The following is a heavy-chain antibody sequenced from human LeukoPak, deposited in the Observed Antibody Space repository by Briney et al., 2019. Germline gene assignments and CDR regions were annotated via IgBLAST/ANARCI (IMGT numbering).Heavy chain of an antibody. CDR3: AKDLRWLAFDL. D-gene: IGHD6-19*01. J-gene: IGHJ3*01. Sequence: GGSLRLSCAASGFSFSSNSMNWVRQAPGKGLEWVSYISGSSSTIYYADSVKGRFTISRDNAKNSVYLQMSSLRAEDMAVYYCAKDLRWLAFDLWGQGTMVTVSS. V-gene: IGHV3-48*01. CDR2: ISGSSSTI. CDR1: GFSFSSNS.